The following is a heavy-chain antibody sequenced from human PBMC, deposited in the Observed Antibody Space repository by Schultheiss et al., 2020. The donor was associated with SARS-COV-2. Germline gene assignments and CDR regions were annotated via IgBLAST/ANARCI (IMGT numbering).Heavy chain of an antibody. Sequence: SETLSLTCAVYGGSFSGYYWTWIRQPPGKGLEWIGEINHSGSTKYNVSLKSRVTISVDTSKNQFSLKLSSVSAADTAVYYCARSVEMATIELYYYGMDVWGQGTTVTVSS. D-gene: IGHD5-24*01. CDR1: GGSFSGYY. CDR2: INHSGST. V-gene: IGHV4-34*01. CDR3: ARSVEMATIELYYYGMDV. J-gene: IGHJ6*02.